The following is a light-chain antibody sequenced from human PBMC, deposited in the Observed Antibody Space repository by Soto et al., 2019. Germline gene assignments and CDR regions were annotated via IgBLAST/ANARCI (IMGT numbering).Light chain of an antibody. CDR1: QTVTSNY. V-gene: IGKV3-20*01. CDR3: QQCSTSPRT. J-gene: IGKJ1*01. CDR2: SAS. Sequence: EIVLTQSPGTLSLSPGDRATLSCRASQTVTSNYLAWYQQKPGQAPRLLIYSASSRATGIPDRFSASGSGTDFTLTISSLEPEDFAVYYCQQCSTSPRTFGQGTKVDIK.